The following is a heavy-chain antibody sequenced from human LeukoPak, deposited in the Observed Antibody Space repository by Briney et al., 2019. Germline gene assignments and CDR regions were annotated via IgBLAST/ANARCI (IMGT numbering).Heavy chain of an antibody. J-gene: IGHJ4*02. V-gene: IGHV4-34*01. CDR2: ITDSGTT. CDR1: GGSFSDYN. CDR3: ARGLDLDGLDF. D-gene: IGHD1-1*01. Sequence: PSETLSLTCAVYGGSFSDYNWTWLRQSPQTGLEWIGEITDSGTTHFNPSLKSRVTISVDTAKYQFSLRLSSVTAADTAVYFCARGLDLDGLDFWGQGTLVTVSS.